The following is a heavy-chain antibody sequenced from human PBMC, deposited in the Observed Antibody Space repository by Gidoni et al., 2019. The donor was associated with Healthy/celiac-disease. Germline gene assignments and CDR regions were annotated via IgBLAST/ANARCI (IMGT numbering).Heavy chain of an antibody. J-gene: IGHJ1*01. CDR3: ARVGVAAAGIAQH. V-gene: IGHV4-34*01. Sequence: VQLQQWGAGLLKPSETLSLTCAVYGGSFSGYYWSWIRQPPGKGLEWIGEINHSGSTNYNPSLKSRVTISVDTSKNQFSLKLSSVTAADTAVYYCARVGVAAAGIAQHWGQGTLVTVSS. D-gene: IGHD6-13*01. CDR2: INHSGST. CDR1: GGSFSGYY.